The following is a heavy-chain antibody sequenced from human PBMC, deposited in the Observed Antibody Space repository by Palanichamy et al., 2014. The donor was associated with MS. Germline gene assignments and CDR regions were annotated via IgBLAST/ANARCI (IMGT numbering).Heavy chain of an antibody. J-gene: IGHJ4*02. D-gene: IGHD5-18*01. V-gene: IGHV3-7*01. CDR2: MNQDGGEN. CDR3: ARGRYALDS. CDR1: GFAFSDYW. Sequence: EVVLVQSGGGLVQPRGSLRLSCTASGFAFSDYWMSWSGQAPGKGLEWVANMNQDGGENYYVDSVRGRFIISRDNAKNSMSLHMSNLRAEDTAVYYCARGRYALDSWGQGVLVTVSA.